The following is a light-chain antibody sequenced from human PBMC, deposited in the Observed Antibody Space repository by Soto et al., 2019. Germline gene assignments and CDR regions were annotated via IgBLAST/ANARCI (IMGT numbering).Light chain of an antibody. CDR1: TSDVGGY. CDR3: SSYTATSTLV. CDR2: EVS. V-gene: IGLV2-14*01. Sequence: QSALTQPASVSGSPGQPITISCTGTTSDVGGYVSWYQQHPGKAPKLIIYEVSNRPSGVSKRFSGSKSGNTASLTISGLQAEDEAVYYCSSYTATSTLVFGSGTKVTVL. J-gene: IGLJ1*01.